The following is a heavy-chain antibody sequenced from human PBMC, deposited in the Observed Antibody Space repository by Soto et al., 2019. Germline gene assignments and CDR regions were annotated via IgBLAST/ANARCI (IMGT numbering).Heavy chain of an antibody. CDR1: GYTFTGYY. V-gene: IGHV1-2*04. Sequence: ASVKVSCKASGYTFTGYYMHWVRQAPGQGLEWMGWINPNSGGTNYAQKFQGWVTMTRDTSISTAYMELSRLRSDDTAVYYCAMSPTSYGDYENDYWGQGTLVTVSS. J-gene: IGHJ4*02. CDR2: INPNSGGT. CDR3: AMSPTSYGDYENDY. D-gene: IGHD4-17*01.